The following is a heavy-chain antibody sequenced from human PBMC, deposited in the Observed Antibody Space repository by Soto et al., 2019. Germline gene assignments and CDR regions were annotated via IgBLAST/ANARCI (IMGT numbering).Heavy chain of an antibody. D-gene: IGHD1-26*01. CDR3: TRSGSYLGSYYYGMDV. CDR2: IRSKANSCAT. J-gene: IGHJ6*02. Sequence: GGSLRLSCAASGFTFSGSAMHWVRQASGKGLEWVGRIRSKANSCATAYAASVKGRFTISRDDSKNTAYLQMNSLKTEDTAVYYCTRSGSYLGSYYYGMDVWGQGTTVTVS. CDR1: GFTFSGSA. V-gene: IGHV3-73*01.